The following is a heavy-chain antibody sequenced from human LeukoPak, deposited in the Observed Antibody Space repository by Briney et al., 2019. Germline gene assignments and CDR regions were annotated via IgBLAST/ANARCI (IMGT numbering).Heavy chain of an antibody. J-gene: IGHJ3*02. CDR3: VRPVASIAAPVAFDAFDI. V-gene: IGHV4-30-4*08. CDR2: IYYSGST. CDR1: GGSISSGDYY. D-gene: IGHD6-6*01. Sequence: SQTLSLTCTVSGGSISSGDYYWSWIRQPPGKGLEWIGHIYYSGSTYYNPSLKSRVTISVDKSKNQFSLKLSSVTAADTAVYYCVRPVASIAAPVAFDAFDIWGQGTMVTVSS.